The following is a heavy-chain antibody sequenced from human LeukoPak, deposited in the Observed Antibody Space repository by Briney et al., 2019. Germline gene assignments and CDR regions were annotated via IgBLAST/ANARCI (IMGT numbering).Heavy chain of an antibody. CDR2: MNPNSGNT. CDR3: ATLGYCSGGSCSKWHFDY. CDR1: GYTFTSYD. V-gene: IGHV1-8*01. J-gene: IGHJ4*02. Sequence: ASVKVSCKASGYTFTSYDINWVRQATGQGLEWMGWMNPNSGNTGYAQKFQGRVTMTRNTSISTAYMELSSLRSEDTAVYYCATLGYCSGGSCSKWHFDYWGQGTLVTVSS. D-gene: IGHD2-15*01.